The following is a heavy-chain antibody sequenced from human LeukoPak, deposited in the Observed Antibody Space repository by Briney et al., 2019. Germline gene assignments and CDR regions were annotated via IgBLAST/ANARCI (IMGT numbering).Heavy chain of an antibody. J-gene: IGHJ4*02. CDR2: IIPILGIA. CDR1: GGTFSSYA. D-gene: IGHD1-26*01. V-gene: IGHV1-69*04. CDR3: ARARYSGTLLKTNFDY. Sequence: ASVKVSCKASGGTFSSYAISWVRQAPGQGLEWMGRIIPILGIANYAQKFQGRVTITADKSTSTAYMELSSLRSEDTAVYYCARARYSGTLLKTNFDYWGQGTLVTVSS.